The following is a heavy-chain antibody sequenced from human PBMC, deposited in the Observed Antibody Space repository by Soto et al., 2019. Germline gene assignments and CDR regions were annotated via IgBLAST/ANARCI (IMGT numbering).Heavy chain of an antibody. D-gene: IGHD3-22*01. Sequence: GGSLRLSCAASGFTFSSYAMHWVRQAPGKGLEWVAVISYDGSNKYYADSVKGRFTISRDNSKNTLYLQMNSLRAEDTAVYYCARDGVISYYYDSFYYYGMDVWGQGTTVTVSS. V-gene: IGHV3-30-3*01. CDR2: ISYDGSNK. J-gene: IGHJ6*02. CDR3: ARDGVISYYYDSFYYYGMDV. CDR1: GFTFSSYA.